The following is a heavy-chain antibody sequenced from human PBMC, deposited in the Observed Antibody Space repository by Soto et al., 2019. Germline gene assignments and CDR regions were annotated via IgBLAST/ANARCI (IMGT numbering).Heavy chain of an antibody. CDR3: ARFPAYGAYVGP. CDR1: GGSVSAYY. D-gene: IGHD4-17*01. J-gene: IGHJ5*02. Sequence: QVQLQESGPGLVKPSETLSLTCFLSGGSVSAYYWSWIRQPPGKGLEWIGYVYYNGTTTYKHNPALDSRVTIPAGTPKTQFSLKLTSVTAADTAIYYCARFPAYGAYVGPWGQGTRVTVPS. CDR2: VYYNGTT. V-gene: IGHV4-59*08.